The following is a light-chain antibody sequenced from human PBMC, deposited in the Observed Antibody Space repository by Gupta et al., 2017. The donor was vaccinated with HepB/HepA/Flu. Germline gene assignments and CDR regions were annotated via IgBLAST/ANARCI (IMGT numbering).Light chain of an antibody. Sequence: EIVLTQSPGTLSLSPGERATLSCRASQRISINFLAWYQQRPGQAPRLLLYGASSRATGVPDRFSGSGSGTDFSLTISRVEPEDYAVYYCQQSRTSLVSFGQGTRLEIK. J-gene: IGKJ5*01. CDR3: QQSRTSLVS. CDR1: QRISINF. V-gene: IGKV3-20*01. CDR2: GAS.